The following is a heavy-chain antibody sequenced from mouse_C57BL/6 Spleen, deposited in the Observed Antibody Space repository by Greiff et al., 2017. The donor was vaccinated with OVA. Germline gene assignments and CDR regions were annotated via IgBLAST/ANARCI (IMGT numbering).Heavy chain of an antibody. Sequence: VQLQQPGAELVKPGASVKLSCKASGYTFTSYWMQWVKQRPGQGLEWIGEIDPSDSYTNYNQKFKGKATLTVDTSSSTAYMQLSSLTSEDSAVYYCARGLWGYFDVWGTGTTVTVSS. J-gene: IGHJ1*03. V-gene: IGHV1-50*01. CDR3: ARGLWGYFDV. CDR1: GYTFTSYW. D-gene: IGHD1-1*02. CDR2: IDPSDSYT.